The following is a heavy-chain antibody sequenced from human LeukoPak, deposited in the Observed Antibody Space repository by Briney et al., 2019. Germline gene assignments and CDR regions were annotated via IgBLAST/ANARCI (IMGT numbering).Heavy chain of an antibody. CDR2: ISGSGGST. CDR1: GFTFSSYV. CDR3: AKVGAWSKGVYYFDY. D-gene: IGHD1-26*01. V-gene: IGHV3-23*01. Sequence: PGGSLRLSCAASGFTFSSYVMSWVRQAPGKGLEWVSAISGSGGSTYYADSVKGRFTISRDNSKNTLYLQMNSLRAEDTAVYYCAKVGAWSKGVYYFDYWGQGTLVTVSS. J-gene: IGHJ4*02.